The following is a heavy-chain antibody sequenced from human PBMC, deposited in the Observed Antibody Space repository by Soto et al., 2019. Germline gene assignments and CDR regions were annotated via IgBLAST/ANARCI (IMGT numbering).Heavy chain of an antibody. CDR3: SIQPSILGVAHQDSEI. V-gene: IGHV5-51*07. J-gene: IGHJ3*02. CDR2: IYPGDSGI. CDR1: SYSFSGFC. Sequence: GESLKISCKGYSYSFSGFCIGWMHQVPGKVLEWRGFIYPGDSGIRYSPSFQVQVTISADKSISTAYLLWTILTASDTAKYYRSIQPSILGVAHQDSEIWGQGXM. D-gene: IGHD3-3*01.